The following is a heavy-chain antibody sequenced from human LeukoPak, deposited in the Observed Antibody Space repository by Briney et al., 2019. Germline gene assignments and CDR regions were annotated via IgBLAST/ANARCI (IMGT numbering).Heavy chain of an antibody. CDR1: GFTFDDYA. D-gene: IGHD2-2*02. Sequence: GGSLRLSCAASGFTFDDYAMHWVRQAPGKGLEWVSGISWNSGSIGYADSVKGRFTISRDNAKNSLYLQMNSLRAEDTALYYCIIWDIVVVPAAILQYMDVWGKGTTVTVSS. J-gene: IGHJ6*03. V-gene: IGHV3-9*01. CDR2: ISWNSGSI. CDR3: IIWDIVVVPAAILQYMDV.